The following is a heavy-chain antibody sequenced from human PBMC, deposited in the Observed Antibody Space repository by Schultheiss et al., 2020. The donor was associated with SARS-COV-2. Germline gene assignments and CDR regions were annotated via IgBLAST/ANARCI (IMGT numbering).Heavy chain of an antibody. CDR3: ARNLAYNAFDI. CDR1: GGTFSSYA. CDR2: IIPIFGTA. J-gene: IGHJ3*02. D-gene: IGHD1-14*01. Sequence: SVKVSCKASGGTFSSYAISWVRQAPGQGLEWMGGIIPIFGTANYAQKFQGRVTITADKSTSTIYMELNSLRVEDTAVYFCARNLAYNAFDIWGQGTMVTVSS. V-gene: IGHV1-69*06.